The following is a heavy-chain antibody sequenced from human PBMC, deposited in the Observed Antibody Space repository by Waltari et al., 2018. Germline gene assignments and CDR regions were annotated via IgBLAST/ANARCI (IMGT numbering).Heavy chain of an antibody. J-gene: IGHJ6*02. Sequence: EVQLVESGGGLVKPGGSLRLSCAASGFTFSSYSMTWVRQAPGKGLEWGSSISSGSSYIYYADSVKGRFTISRGNGKNSLYLQMNSLRAEDTAVYYCASTHYYYYYGMDVWGQGTTVTVSS. V-gene: IGHV3-21*01. CDR1: GFTFSSYS. CDR2: ISSGSSYI. CDR3: ASTHYYYYYGMDV.